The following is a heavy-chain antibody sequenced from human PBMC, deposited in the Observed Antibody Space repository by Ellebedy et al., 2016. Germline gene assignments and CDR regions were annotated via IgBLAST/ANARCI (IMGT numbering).Heavy chain of an antibody. CDR1: GGSISTRPYF. V-gene: IGHV4-39*01. CDR2: ISYSGIT. CDR3: ATKIAVAGGIEH. D-gene: IGHD6-19*01. J-gene: IGHJ5*02. Sequence: SDTLSLTCTVSGGSISTRPYFWARIRQPPGKGLECIASISYSGITDYAPSLKSRVNISVDPSRNQFSLRLSSVTAADTSVYFCATKIAVAGGIEHWGQGTLVTVAS.